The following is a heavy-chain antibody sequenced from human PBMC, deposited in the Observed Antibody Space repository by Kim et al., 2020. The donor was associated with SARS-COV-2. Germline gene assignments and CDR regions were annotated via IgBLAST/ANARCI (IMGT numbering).Heavy chain of an antibody. CDR1: GFIFSSFS. J-gene: IGHJ6*02. CDR3: AKDRGGSGWYGSVSHGMDV. Sequence: GGSLRLSCAASGFIFSSFSMNWVRQAPGKGLEWVSFISSSSYDTYYGPSVRGRFTISRDNARNLLYLQMTSLRAEDTAVYYCAKDRGGSGWYGSVSHGMDVWGQGTTVTVSS. D-gene: IGHD6-19*01. CDR2: ISSSSYDT. V-gene: IGHV3-21*06.